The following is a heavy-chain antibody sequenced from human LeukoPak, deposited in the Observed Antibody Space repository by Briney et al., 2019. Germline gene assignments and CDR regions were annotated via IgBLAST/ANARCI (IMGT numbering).Heavy chain of an antibody. D-gene: IGHD2/OR15-2a*01. Sequence: PGRSLRLSCAASGFTFSSYGMHWVRQAPGKGLEWVAVISYDGSNKYYADSVKGRFTISRDNSKNTLYLQMNSLRAEDTAVYYCAKGGAFQYNWFDPWGQGTLVTVSS. CDR3: AKGGAFQYNWFDP. V-gene: IGHV3-30*18. CDR2: ISYDGSNK. J-gene: IGHJ5*02. CDR1: GFTFSSYG.